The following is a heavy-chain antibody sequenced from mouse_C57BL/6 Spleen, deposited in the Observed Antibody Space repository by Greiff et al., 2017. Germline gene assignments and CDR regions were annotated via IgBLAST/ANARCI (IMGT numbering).Heavy chain of an antibody. CDR2: IDPSDSYT. D-gene: IGHD4-1*01. Sequence: QVQLQQPGAELVKPGASVKLSCKASGYTFTSYWMQWVKQRPGQGLEWIGEIDPSDSYTNYNQKFKGKATLTVDTSSSTAYMQLSSLTSEDSAVYYCARRLGYYFDDWGQGTTLTVSS. J-gene: IGHJ2*01. V-gene: IGHV1-50*01. CDR1: GYTFTSYW. CDR3: ARRLGYYFDD.